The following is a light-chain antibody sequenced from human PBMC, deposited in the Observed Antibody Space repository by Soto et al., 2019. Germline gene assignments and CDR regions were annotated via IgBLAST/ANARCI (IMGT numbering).Light chain of an antibody. CDR2: DAS. J-gene: IGKJ1*01. V-gene: IGKV3-11*01. Sequence: DIVLTQSPATLSLSPGEGATLSCRASQSVSSYLAWYQQQPGQAPRLLIYDASNRATSIPARFSGSGAGTEFTLTISSLQSADFAVYYCQQYNKWPQWTFGQGTKVDIK. CDR3: QQYNKWPQWT. CDR1: QSVSSY.